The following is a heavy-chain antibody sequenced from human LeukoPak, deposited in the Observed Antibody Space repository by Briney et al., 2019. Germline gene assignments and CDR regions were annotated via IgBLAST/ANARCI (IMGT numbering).Heavy chain of an antibody. CDR1: GFTLSSYE. CDR2: ISSSGSAI. J-gene: IGHJ4*02. D-gene: IGHD4/OR15-4a*01. CDR3: ARGCSLGY. V-gene: IGHV3-48*03. Sequence: PGGSLRLSCAASGFTLSSYEMNWVRQAPGKGLEWVSKISSSGSAIYYADSVKGRFTISRDNAKSSLYLQMNSLRVEDTAVYYCARGCSLGYWGQGTLVTVSS.